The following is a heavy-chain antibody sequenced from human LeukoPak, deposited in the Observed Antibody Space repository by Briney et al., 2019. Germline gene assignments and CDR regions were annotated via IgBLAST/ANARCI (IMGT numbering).Heavy chain of an antibody. CDR1: GYTLTELS. CDR2: FDPEDGET. Sequence: ASVKVSCKVSGYTLTELSMHWVRQAPGKGLEWMGGFDPEDGETIYAQKFQGRVTMTEDTSTDTACMELSSLRSEDTAVYYCATSFGELLPFDYWGQGTLVTVSS. J-gene: IGHJ4*02. D-gene: IGHD3-10*01. CDR3: ATSFGELLPFDY. V-gene: IGHV1-24*01.